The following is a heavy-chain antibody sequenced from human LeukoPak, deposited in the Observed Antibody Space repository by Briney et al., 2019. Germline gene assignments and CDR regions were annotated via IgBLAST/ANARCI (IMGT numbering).Heavy chain of an antibody. CDR3: AGVNGGYKTYFDY. V-gene: IGHV4-59*01. Sequence: SETLSLTCTVSGGSISSYYWSWIRQPPGKGLEWIGYIYYSGSTNYNPSLKSRVTISVDTSKNQFSLKLSSVTAADTAVYYCAGVNGGYKTYFDYWGQGTLVTVSS. CDR1: GGSISSYY. J-gene: IGHJ4*02. D-gene: IGHD4-23*01. CDR2: IYYSGST.